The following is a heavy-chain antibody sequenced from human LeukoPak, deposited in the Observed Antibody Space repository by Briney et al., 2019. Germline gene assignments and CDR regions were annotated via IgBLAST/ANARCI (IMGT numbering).Heavy chain of an antibody. CDR1: GGSISSSSYS. Sequence: SETLSLTCTVSGGSISSSSYSWGWIRQPPGKGLEWIGSIYYSGSTYYNPSLKSRVTISVDTSKNQFSLKLSSVTAADTAVYYCARLPVLGYCSSTSCYDLNWFDPWGQGTLVTVSS. CDR3: ARLPVLGYCSSTSCYDLNWFDP. J-gene: IGHJ5*02. D-gene: IGHD2-2*01. V-gene: IGHV4-39*01. CDR2: IYYSGST.